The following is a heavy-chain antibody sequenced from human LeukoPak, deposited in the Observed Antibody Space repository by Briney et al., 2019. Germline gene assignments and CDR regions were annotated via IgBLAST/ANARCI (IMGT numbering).Heavy chain of an antibody. CDR2: IYYSETT. D-gene: IGHD5/OR15-5a*01. CDR3: ARQVSDYYYYYIDV. V-gene: IGHV4-39*01. CDR1: GGSISTTNYY. J-gene: IGHJ6*03. Sequence: PSETLSLTCTVSGGSISTTNYYWDWIRQPPGKGLEWIGSIYYSETTYYNSSLKSRVTISIDTSKNQFSLRLNSLTAADTAVYYCARQVSDYYYYYIDVWGKGTTVIVSS.